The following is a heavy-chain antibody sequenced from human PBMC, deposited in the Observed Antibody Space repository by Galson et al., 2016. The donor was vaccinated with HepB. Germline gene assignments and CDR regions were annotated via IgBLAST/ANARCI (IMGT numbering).Heavy chain of an antibody. V-gene: IGHV3-66*01. J-gene: IGHJ4*02. Sequence: TLRLSCAASGFTFSSYAMHWVRQAPGKGLEWVSLIYSGGSTSYADSVKGRFTISRDNSKNTLYLQMNNLRAEDTAVYYCATRRADISRGWGQGTLVTVSS. D-gene: IGHD5-12*01. CDR3: ATRRADISRG. CDR2: IYSGGST. CDR1: GFTFSSYA.